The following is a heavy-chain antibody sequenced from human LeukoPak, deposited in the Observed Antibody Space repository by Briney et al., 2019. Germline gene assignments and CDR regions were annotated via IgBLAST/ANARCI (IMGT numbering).Heavy chain of an antibody. CDR2: INHSGST. Sequence: SETLSLTCTVSGGSISSYYWSWIRQPPGKGLEWIGEINHSGSTNYNPSLKSRVTISVDTSKNQFSPKLSSVTAADTAVYYCARALYYDFWSGYYYYFDFWGQGTLVTVSS. V-gene: IGHV4-34*01. D-gene: IGHD3-3*01. CDR1: GGSISSYY. J-gene: IGHJ4*02. CDR3: ARALYYDFWSGYYYYFDF.